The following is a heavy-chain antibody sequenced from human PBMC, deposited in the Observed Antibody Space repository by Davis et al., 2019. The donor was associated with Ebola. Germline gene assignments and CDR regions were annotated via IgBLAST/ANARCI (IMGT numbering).Heavy chain of an antibody. V-gene: IGHV1-3*01. CDR1: GYTFTSYA. J-gene: IGHJ6*04. CDR3: ARDTPSIAALFEYYYYGMDV. D-gene: IGHD6-6*01. CDR2: INAGNGNT. Sequence: AASVKVSCKASGYTFTSYAMHWVRQAPGQRLEWMGWINAGNGNTKYSQKFQGRVTMTTDTSTSTAYMELRSLRSDDTAVYYCARDTPSIAALFEYYYYGMDVWGKGTTVTVSS.